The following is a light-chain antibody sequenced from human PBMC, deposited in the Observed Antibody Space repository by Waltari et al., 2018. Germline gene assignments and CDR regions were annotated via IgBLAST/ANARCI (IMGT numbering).Light chain of an antibody. CDR3: QQRSNWPLT. J-gene: IGKJ4*01. V-gene: IGKV3-11*01. Sequence: EIVLTQSPATLSLSPGARATLSYRATQSVSNYLVWYQQKPGQAPRLLIYDGFNRASGIPARFSGSGSGTDFTLSISSLEPEDSAVYYCQQRSNWPLTFGGGTRVEIK. CDR1: QSVSNY. CDR2: DGF.